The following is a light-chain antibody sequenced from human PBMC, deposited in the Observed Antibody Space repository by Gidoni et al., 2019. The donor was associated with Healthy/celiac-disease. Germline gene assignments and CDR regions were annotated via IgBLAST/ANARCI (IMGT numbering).Light chain of an antibody. V-gene: IGLV2-23*01. CDR3: CSYAGSREVV. CDR1: SSDVGSYNL. J-gene: IGLJ2*01. Sequence: QSDLTQPASESGSPGQSITISCTGTSSDVGSYNLVSWYQQHPGKAPKLMIYEGSKRPSGVSNRFSGSKSGNPASLTISWLQAEDEADYYCCSYAGSREVVFGGGTKLTVL. CDR2: EGS.